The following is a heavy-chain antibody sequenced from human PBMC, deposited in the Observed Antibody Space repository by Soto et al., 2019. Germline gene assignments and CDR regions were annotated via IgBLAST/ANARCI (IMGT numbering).Heavy chain of an antibody. V-gene: IGHV3-66*01. Sequence: GSLRLSCAASGFDASVNFMTWVRQAPGRGLEWVSTINNAGSTFYADSVKGRFTISGDNSKNTLYLQMNSLRVEDTAMYYCVRENYYYGMDVWGQGTAVTVSS. CDR2: INNAGST. CDR1: GFDASVNF. J-gene: IGHJ6*02. CDR3: VRENYYYGMDV.